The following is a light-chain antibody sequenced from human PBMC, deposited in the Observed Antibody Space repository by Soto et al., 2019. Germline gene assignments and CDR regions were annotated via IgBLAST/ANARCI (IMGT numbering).Light chain of an antibody. CDR2: GVS. J-gene: IGKJ4*01. V-gene: IGKV3-20*01. CDR1: QSVNSNY. CDR3: QQSTSSVT. Sequence: EIVLTQSPGTLSFSPGERATLSCRASQSVNSNYLAWHQQKPGQAPRLLIYGVSSRATGIPDRFSGSGSGTDFTVTISRVEPEDFAVYFCQQSTSSVTFGGGTKVDIK.